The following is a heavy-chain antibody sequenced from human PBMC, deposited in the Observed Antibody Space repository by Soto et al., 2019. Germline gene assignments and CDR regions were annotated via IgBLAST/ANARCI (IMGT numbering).Heavy chain of an antibody. J-gene: IGHJ6*02. Sequence: QVQLVESGGGVVKPGGSLRLSCAASGFTFSDYYMSWIRQAPGKGLEWGSYISSSGSIIYYVDSVKGRFTISRDNAKNSLCLHMNSLRAEDTAVYYCAVGGGEVPGYYYYGMGVWGQGTTVTVSS. CDR2: ISSSGSII. CDR1: GFTFSDYY. V-gene: IGHV3-11*01. D-gene: IGHD2-2*01. CDR3: AVGGGEVPGYYYYGMGV.